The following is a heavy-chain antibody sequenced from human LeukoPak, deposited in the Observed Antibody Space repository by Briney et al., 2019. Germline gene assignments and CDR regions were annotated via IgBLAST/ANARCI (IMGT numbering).Heavy chain of an antibody. CDR1: GYTFTSYG. CDR3: ARNFDYGDYDDY. CDR2: ISAYNGNT. D-gene: IGHD4-17*01. Sequence: ASVKVSCTASGYTFTSYGISWVRQAPGQGLEWMGWISAYNGNTNYAQKLQGRVTMTTDTSTSTAYMELRSLRSDDTAVYYCARNFDYGDYDDYWGQGTLVTVSS. J-gene: IGHJ4*02. V-gene: IGHV1-18*01.